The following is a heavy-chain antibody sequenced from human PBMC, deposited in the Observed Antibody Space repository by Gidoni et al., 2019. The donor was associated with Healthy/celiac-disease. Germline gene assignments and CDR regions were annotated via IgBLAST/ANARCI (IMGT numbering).Heavy chain of an antibody. V-gene: IGHV3-64D*06. J-gene: IGHJ4*02. Sequence: EVQLVESGGGLVQPGGSLRLSCSASGFTFSSYAMHWVRQAPGKGLEYVSAISSNGGSTYYADSVKGRFTISRDNSKNTLYLQMSSLRAEDTAVYYCVKKGGWSGSYWGYFDYWGQGTLVTVSS. CDR3: VKKGGWSGSYWGYFDY. D-gene: IGHD1-26*01. CDR2: ISSNGGST. CDR1: GFTFSSYA.